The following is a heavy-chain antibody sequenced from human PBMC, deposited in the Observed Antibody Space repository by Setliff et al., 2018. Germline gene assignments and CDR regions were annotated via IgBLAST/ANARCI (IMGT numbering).Heavy chain of an antibody. CDR1: GLTVSSGY. Sequence: PGGSLRLSCTVSGLTVSSGYFSWVRQAPGKGPECVSVIYSGGRTHYADSVKGRFTISRDNSENTLFLQMTSLRAEDTGIYYCAKVKKPLIRGSGFDYWGQGTLVTVSS. CDR3: AKVKKPLIRGSGFDY. J-gene: IGHJ4*02. V-gene: IGHV3-66*02. CDR2: IYSGGRT. D-gene: IGHD2-8*01.